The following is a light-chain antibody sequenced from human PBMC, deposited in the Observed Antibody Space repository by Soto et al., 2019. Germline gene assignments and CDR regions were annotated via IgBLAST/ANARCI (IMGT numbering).Light chain of an antibody. CDR2: WAS. Sequence: DIVMTQSPDSLAVSLGERATINCKSSQSVLYSSNNKNYLAWYQQKPGQPPKRLIYWASTRGSGVPDRFSGSESGTDFTLTISSLQAEDEAVYYCQQYYSAPWTFGQGNKVEIK. CDR1: QSVLYSSNNKNY. J-gene: IGKJ1*01. CDR3: QQYYSAPWT. V-gene: IGKV4-1*01.